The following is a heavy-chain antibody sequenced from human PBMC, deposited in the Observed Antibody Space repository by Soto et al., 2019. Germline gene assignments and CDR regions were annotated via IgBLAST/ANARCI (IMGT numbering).Heavy chain of an antibody. CDR3: ARGGVYAPFDY. J-gene: IGHJ4*02. CDR2: INHSGST. Sequence: LSLTCAVYGGSFSGYYWSWIRQPPGKGLEWIGEINHSGSTNYNPSLKSRVTISVDTSKNQFSLKLSSVTAADTAVYYCARGGVYAPFDYWGQGTLVTSPQ. CDR1: GGSFSGYY. D-gene: IGHD2-8*01. V-gene: IGHV4-34*01.